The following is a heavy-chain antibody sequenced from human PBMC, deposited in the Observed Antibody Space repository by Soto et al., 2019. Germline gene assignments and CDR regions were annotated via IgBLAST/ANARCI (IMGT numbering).Heavy chain of an antibody. V-gene: IGHV1-18*01. CDR3: ARVGYYYDSSGYYRPGDLQH. J-gene: IGHJ1*01. D-gene: IGHD3-22*01. CDR1: GYTFTSYG. Sequence: ASVKVSCKASGYTFTSYGISWVRQAPGQGLEWMGWISAYNGNTNYAQKLQGRVTMTTDTSTSTAYMELRSLRSDDTAVYYCARVGYYYDSSGYYRPGDLQHWGQDTLVTVSS. CDR2: ISAYNGNT.